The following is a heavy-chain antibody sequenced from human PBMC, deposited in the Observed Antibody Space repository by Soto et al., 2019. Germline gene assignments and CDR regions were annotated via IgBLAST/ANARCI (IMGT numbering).Heavy chain of an antibody. V-gene: IGHV1-18*01. CDR1: GYTFTSYG. CDR3: ARELEAYCGGDCLNYYYYYGMDV. CDR2: ISAYNDNT. Sequence: ASVKVSCKASGYTFTSYGISWVRQAPGQGLEWMGWISAYNDNTNYAQKLQGRVTMTTDTSTSTAYMELRSLRSDDTAVYYCARELEAYCGGDCLNYYYYYGMDVWGQGTTVTVSS. J-gene: IGHJ6*02. D-gene: IGHD2-21*02.